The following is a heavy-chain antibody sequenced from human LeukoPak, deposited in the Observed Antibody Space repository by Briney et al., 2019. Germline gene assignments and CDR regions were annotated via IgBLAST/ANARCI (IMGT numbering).Heavy chain of an antibody. V-gene: IGHV3-30*04. CDR1: GFTFSSYA. J-gene: IGHJ4*02. CDR2: ISYGGSNK. D-gene: IGHD1-14*01. CDR3: AQALNPDFNTRGPPGY. Sequence: PGGSLRLSCVASGFTFSSYAMHWVRQVPGKGPEWVAVISYGGSNKYYVDSVKGRFTISRDNSKNTLYVQMNSLRAEDAAVYYCAQALNPDFNTRGPPGYWGQGTLVTVSS.